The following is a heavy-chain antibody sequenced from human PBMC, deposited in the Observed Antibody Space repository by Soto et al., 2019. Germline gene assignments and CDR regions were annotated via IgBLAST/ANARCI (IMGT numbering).Heavy chain of an antibody. Sequence: SETLSLTCTVSADSVISDYYFFTCIRQPPGKGLEWIGYICSGGSTNYNPSLKSRVTISLDTSRNQFSLKLTSVTAADTAVYYCARDIRGYSRAFDYWGQGMLVTVSS. D-gene: IGHD5-18*01. CDR1: ADSVISDYYF. CDR3: ARDIRGYSRAFDY. CDR2: ICSGGST. V-gene: IGHV4-61*01. J-gene: IGHJ4*02.